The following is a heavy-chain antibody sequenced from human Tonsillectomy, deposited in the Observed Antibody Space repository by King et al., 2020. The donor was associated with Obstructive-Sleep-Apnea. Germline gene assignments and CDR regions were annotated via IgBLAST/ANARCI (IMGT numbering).Heavy chain of an antibody. Sequence: QLVESGGGVVQPGRTLRLSCAASGFTFSSYGMHCVRQAPGKGLEGVALISYDGSNKNYAESVKGRFTISRDKSKNTLYLQKNSLRADDTAVYYCAKVQWVRSGGPFDYWGQGTLVTVSS. CDR2: ISYDGSNK. CDR1: GFTFSSYG. J-gene: IGHJ4*02. V-gene: IGHV3-30*18. D-gene: IGHD5-12*01. CDR3: AKVQWVRSGGPFDY.